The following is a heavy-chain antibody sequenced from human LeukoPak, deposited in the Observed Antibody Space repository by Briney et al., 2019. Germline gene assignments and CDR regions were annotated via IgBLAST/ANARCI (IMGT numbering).Heavy chain of an antibody. J-gene: IGHJ3*02. CDR2: IYHSGST. V-gene: IGHV4-30-2*01. D-gene: IGHD3-22*01. CDR1: GGSISSGGYS. Sequence: PSETLSLTCAVSGGSISSGGYSWSWIRQPPGKGLEWIGYIYHSGSTYYNPSLKSRVTISVDRSKNQFSLKLSSVTAADTAVYYCASSIPGAPETRRPYYYDSSGYTSDAFDIWGQGTMVTVSS. CDR3: ASSIPGAPETRRPYYYDSSGYTSDAFDI.